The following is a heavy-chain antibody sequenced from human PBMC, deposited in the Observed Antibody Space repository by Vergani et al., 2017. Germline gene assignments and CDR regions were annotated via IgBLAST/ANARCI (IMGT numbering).Heavy chain of an antibody. D-gene: IGHD2-2*01. J-gene: IGHJ6*02. CDR3: ATARDPNCKCSNCYSYYYGLDL. CDR1: GLPFSSYA. Sequence: EVQLLESGGNLIQPGGSLRLPCGASGLPFSSYATTWVRLAPGKGLQWVSAISGSGGNTFYTDSVKGRFTISRDNTMDTLYLQMYSLKAEDTAIYYYATARDPNCKCSNCYSYYYGLDLWGQGTTVTVSS. V-gene: IGHV3-23*01. CDR2: ISGSGGNT.